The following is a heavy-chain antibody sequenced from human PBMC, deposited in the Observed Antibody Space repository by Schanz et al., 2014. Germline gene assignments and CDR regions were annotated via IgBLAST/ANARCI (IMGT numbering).Heavy chain of an antibody. CDR3: AKNQYDDVDLSSFYFDF. V-gene: IGHV3-23*03. CDR2: FVHPGGST. D-gene: IGHD3-10*02. Sequence: EVQLLESGGGLVQPGGSLRLSCASSGFSLSTHAMSWVRQAPGKGLEWVSFVHPGGSTYYPDSVKGRFTISRDSSKNTLYLQMNSLRPEDTASYYCAKNQYDDVDLSSFYFDFWGQGTLVTVSS. J-gene: IGHJ4*02. CDR1: GFSLSTHA.